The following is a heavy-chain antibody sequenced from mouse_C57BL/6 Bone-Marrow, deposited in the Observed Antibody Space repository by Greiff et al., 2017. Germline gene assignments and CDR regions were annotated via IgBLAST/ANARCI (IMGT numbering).Heavy chain of an antibody. CDR2: IHPNSGST. V-gene: IGHV1-64*01. CDR1: GYTFTSYW. Sequence: QVQLQQPGAELVKPGASVKLSCKASGYTFTSYWMHWVKQRPGQGLEWIGMIHPNSGSTNYNEKFKSKATLTVDKSSSTAYMQLSSLTSEDSAVYYWGRRGCSGGRGFAYWGQGTLVTVSA. J-gene: IGHJ3*01. D-gene: IGHD4-1*01. CDR3: GRRGCSGGRGFAY.